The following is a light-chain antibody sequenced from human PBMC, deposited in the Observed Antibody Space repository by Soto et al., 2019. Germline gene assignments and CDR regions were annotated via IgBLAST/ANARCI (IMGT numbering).Light chain of an antibody. J-gene: IGKJ1*01. CDR2: GAY. CDR1: QSVTSSY. CDR3: HQYGTT. V-gene: IGKV3-20*01. Sequence: EIVLTQSPGTLSLSPGERASLSCRASQSVTSSYLAWYQQKPDQAPRLLIYGAYNRAAGIPDRFSGSGSVTDFTLTISRLEPEDFAVYYCHQYGTTFGQGTKVEIK.